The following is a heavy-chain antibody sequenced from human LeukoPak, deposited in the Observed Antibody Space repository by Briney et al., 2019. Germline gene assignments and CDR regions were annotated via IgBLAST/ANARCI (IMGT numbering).Heavy chain of an antibody. CDR2: ISGSGGTI. CDR3: ARDPMVRGVMDV. D-gene: IGHD3-10*01. Sequence: PGGSLRLSCAASGFTFSSHAMSWVRQAPGKGLEWVSAISGSGGTIYYADSVKGRFTISRDNAKNSLYLQMNSLRAEDTAVYYCARDPMVRGVMDVWGKGTTVTVSS. CDR1: GFTFSSHA. V-gene: IGHV3-23*01. J-gene: IGHJ6*04.